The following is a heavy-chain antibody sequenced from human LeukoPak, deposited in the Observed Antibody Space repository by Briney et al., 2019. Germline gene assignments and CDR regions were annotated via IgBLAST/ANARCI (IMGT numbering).Heavy chain of an antibody. Sequence: SETLSLTCTVSGGSISSYYWSWIRQPAGKGLEWIGRIYTSGSTNYNPSLKSRVTMSVDTSKNQFSLKLSSVTAADTAVYHCASGIAVADDAEYFQHWGQGTLVTVSS. CDR2: IYTSGST. CDR3: ASGIAVADDAEYFQH. V-gene: IGHV4-4*07. J-gene: IGHJ1*01. CDR1: GGSISSYY. D-gene: IGHD6-19*01.